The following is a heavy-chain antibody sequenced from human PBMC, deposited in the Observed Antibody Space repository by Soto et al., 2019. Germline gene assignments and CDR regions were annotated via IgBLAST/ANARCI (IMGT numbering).Heavy chain of an antibody. Sequence: KSSETLSLTCAVYGGSFSGYYWSWIRQPPGKGLEWIGEINHSGSTNYNPSLKSRVTISVDTSKNQFSLKLSSVTAADTAVYYCARGATGDLYYYYGMDVWGQGTTVTVSS. CDR3: ARGATGDLYYYYGMDV. J-gene: IGHJ6*02. D-gene: IGHD4-4*01. V-gene: IGHV4-34*01. CDR1: GGSFSGYY. CDR2: INHSGST.